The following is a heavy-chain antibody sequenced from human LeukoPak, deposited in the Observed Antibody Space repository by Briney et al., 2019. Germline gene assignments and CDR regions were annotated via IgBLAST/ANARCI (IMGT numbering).Heavy chain of an antibody. V-gene: IGHV3-48*03. D-gene: IGHD6-6*01. CDR3: SVQYSSSSVVDF. CDR1: GFNFSSYE. CDR2: ISSSGSIM. Sequence: GVSLRLSCAASGFNFSSYEMNWVRQAPGKGLEWVSYISSSGSIMYSADSVKGRFTISRDNAKNSLYLQMNSLRAEDTAIYYCSVQYSSSSVVDFWGQGTLVTVSS. J-gene: IGHJ4*01.